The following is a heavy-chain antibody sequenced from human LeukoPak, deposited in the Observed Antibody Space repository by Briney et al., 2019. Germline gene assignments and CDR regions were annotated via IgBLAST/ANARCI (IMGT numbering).Heavy chain of an antibody. D-gene: IGHD3-22*01. CDR3: ARGGGGSGYYYFDY. J-gene: IGHJ4*02. V-gene: IGHV4-39*07. CDR2: ISYSGST. CDR1: GGSISSSIYQ. Sequence: SETLSLTCSVSGGSISSSIYQWGWIRQPPGKGLEWIGSISYSGSTYYNPSLKSRITISIDTSRSQFSLKLTSVTAADTAVYYCARGGGGSGYYYFDYWGQGTLVTVSS.